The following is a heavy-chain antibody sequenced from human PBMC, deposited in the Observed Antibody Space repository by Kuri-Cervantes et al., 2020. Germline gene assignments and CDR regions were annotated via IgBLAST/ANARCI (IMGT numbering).Heavy chain of an antibody. J-gene: IGHJ5*02. CDR3: CRMTSYSSRWSPMMFALFDP. CDR2: TFSDDEK. Sequence: SGPTLVQPTEPLTLTCTVSGFPLSNARMGVSWIRQPPGKALEWLAHTFSDDEKSYNTSLKSRRTISKDTSKSQVVLTMTNRETVDEATFYCCRMTSYSSRWSPMMFALFDPWGQGTLVTVSS. D-gene: IGHD6-13*01. CDR1: GFPLSNARMG. V-gene: IGHV2-26*01.